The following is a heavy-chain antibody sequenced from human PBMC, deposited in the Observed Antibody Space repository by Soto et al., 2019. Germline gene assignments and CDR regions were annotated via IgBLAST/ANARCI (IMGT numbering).Heavy chain of an antibody. CDR1: GFTFSGYE. Sequence: GGSLRLSCGASGFTFSGYEMNWVRQAPGKGLEWVSYISSSGSTIYYADSVKGRFTISRDNAENSLYLQMNSLRAEDTAVYYCARDRGDPLGYFDLWGRGTLVTVSS. CDR3: ARDRGDPLGYFDL. J-gene: IGHJ2*01. V-gene: IGHV3-48*03. CDR2: ISSSGSTI.